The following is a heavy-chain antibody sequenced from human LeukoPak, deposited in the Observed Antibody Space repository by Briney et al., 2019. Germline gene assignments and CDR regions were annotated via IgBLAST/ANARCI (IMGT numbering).Heavy chain of an antibody. CDR3: ASDYGGNLPDAFDI. V-gene: IGHV3-11*05. CDR1: GFTFSDYY. Sequence: GGSLRLSCAASGFTFSDYYMSWIRQAPGKGLEWVSYISSSSYTNYADSVKGRFTISRDNAKNSLYLQMNSLRAEDTAVYYCASDYGGNLPDAFDIWGQGTMVTVSS. D-gene: IGHD4-23*01. J-gene: IGHJ3*02. CDR2: ISSSSYT.